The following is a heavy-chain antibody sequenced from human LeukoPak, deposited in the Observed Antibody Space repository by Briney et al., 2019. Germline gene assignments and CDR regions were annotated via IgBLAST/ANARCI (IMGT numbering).Heavy chain of an antibody. Sequence: GASVKVSCKASGYTFTGYYMHWVRQAPGQGLEWMGWINPNSGGTNYAQKFQGRVTMTRDTSISTAYMELSRLRSDDTAVYYCARHMAQYCSSTSCYAEGYGMDVWGRGTTVTVSS. CDR1: GYTFTGYY. CDR3: ARHMAQYCSSTSCYAEGYGMDV. CDR2: INPNSGGT. J-gene: IGHJ6*02. V-gene: IGHV1-2*02. D-gene: IGHD2-2*01.